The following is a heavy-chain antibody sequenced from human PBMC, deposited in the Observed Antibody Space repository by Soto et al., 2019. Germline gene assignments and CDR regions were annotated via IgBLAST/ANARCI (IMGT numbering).Heavy chain of an antibody. CDR3: ARVEGGVVDY. J-gene: IGHJ4*02. CDR2: IYSGGST. Sequence: GGSLRLSCAASGFTVSSNYMSWVRQAPGKGLEWVSVIYSGGSTYYADSVKGRFTISRHNSKNTLYLQMNSLRAEDTTVYYCARVEGGVVDYWGQGTLVTVSS. CDR1: GFTVSSNY. V-gene: IGHV3-53*04. D-gene: IGHD3-16*01.